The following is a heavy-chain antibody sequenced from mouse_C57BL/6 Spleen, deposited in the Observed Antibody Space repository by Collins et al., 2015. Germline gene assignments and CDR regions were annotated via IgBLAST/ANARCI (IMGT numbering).Heavy chain of an antibody. V-gene: IGHV1-59*01. CDR2: IDPSDSYT. CDR3: ARGVITTVVAPGYFDV. CDR1: GYTFTSYW. D-gene: IGHD1-1*01. Sequence: QVQLQQPGAELVRPGTSVKLSCKASGYTFTSYWMHWAKQRPGQGLEWIGVIDPSDSYTNYNQKFKGKATLTVDTSSSTAYMQLSSLTSEDSAVYYCARGVITTVVAPGYFDVWGTGTTVTVSS. J-gene: IGHJ1*03.